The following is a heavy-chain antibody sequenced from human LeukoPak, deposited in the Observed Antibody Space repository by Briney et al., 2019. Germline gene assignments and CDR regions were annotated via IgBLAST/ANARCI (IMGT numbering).Heavy chain of an antibody. CDR2: ISGSGGST. J-gene: IGHJ4*02. CDR1: GFTFSSYA. D-gene: IGHD5-24*01. V-gene: IGHV3-23*01. Sequence: GGSLRLSCAASGFTFSSYAMSWVRQAPGKGLEWVSAISGSGGSTYYADSVKGRFTISRDNSKNTLYLQMNSLRAEDTAVYYCAKAREDGYNYPSFYFDYWGQGTLVTVSS. CDR3: AKAREDGYNYPSFYFDY.